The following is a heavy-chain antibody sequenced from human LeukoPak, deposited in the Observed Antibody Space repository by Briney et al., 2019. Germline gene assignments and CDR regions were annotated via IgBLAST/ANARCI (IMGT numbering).Heavy chain of an antibody. Sequence: ASVKVSCKASGYTFTGYYMHWVRQAPGQGHEWMGRINPNSGGTNYAQKFQGRVTMTRDTSISTAYMELSRLRSDDTAVYYCARSRGIAVAGTRGYYYMDVWGKGTTVTVSS. V-gene: IGHV1-2*06. J-gene: IGHJ6*03. CDR3: ARSRGIAVAGTRGYYYMDV. CDR1: GYTFTGYY. CDR2: INPNSGGT. D-gene: IGHD6-19*01.